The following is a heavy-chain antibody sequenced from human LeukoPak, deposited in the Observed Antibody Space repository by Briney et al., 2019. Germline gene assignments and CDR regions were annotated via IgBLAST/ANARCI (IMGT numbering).Heavy chain of an antibody. Sequence: PSETLSLTCTVSGGSMNSHYWSWIRQPPGKGLEWIGYLLDTVTTKDNPSLKSRFTLSADTSKNQFSLRLTSVTAADTAVYYCATIKRGNIYGYFDFWGQGILVTVSA. J-gene: IGHJ4*02. V-gene: IGHV4-59*11. D-gene: IGHD5-18*01. CDR2: LLDTVTT. CDR3: ATIKRGNIYGYFDF. CDR1: GGSMNSHY.